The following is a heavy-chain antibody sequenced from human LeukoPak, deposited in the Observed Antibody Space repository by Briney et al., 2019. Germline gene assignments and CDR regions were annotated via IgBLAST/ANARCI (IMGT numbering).Heavy chain of an antibody. D-gene: IGHD3-10*01. CDR1: GFTFSTHD. J-gene: IGHJ4*02. V-gene: IGHV3-23*01. CDR3: AKAGGWFGELHYFDY. Sequence: SGGSLRLSCAASGFTFSTHDVNWVRQAPGKGLEWVSAISGSGGSTYYADSVKGRFTISRDNSKNTLYLQMNSLRAEDTAVYYCAKAGGWFGELHYFDYWGQGTLVTVSS. CDR2: ISGSGGST.